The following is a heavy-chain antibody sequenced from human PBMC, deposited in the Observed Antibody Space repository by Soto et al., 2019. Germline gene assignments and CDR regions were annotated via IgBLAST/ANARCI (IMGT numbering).Heavy chain of an antibody. CDR1: GFTFSSYS. CDR3: ARAGIAGINWFDP. J-gene: IGHJ5*02. CDR2: ISSSSSYI. V-gene: IGHV3-21*01. D-gene: IGHD6-13*01. Sequence: GGSLRLSCAASGFTFSSYSMNWVRQAPGKGLEWVSSISSSSSYIYYADSVKGRFTISRDNAKNSLYLQMNSLRAEDTAVYYCARAGIAGINWFDPWGQGTLVTVSS.